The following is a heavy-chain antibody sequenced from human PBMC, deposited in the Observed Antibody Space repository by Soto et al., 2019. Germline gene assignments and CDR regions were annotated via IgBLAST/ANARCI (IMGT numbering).Heavy chain of an antibody. V-gene: IGHV3-23*01. CDR2: ISGGGGST. Sequence: AGGSLRLSCAASGFPFSTYAMSWVRQAPGKGLEWVSAISGGGGSTYYADSVRGRFTISRDNSKNTLYLQMNSLRAEDTAVYYCAKDYGYYDFWSGYSNYYYGMDVWGQGTTVTVSS. CDR3: AKDYGYYDFWSGYSNYYYGMDV. D-gene: IGHD3-3*01. CDR1: GFPFSTYA. J-gene: IGHJ6*02.